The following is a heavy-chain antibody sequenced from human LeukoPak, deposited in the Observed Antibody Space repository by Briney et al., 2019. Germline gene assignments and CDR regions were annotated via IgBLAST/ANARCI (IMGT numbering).Heavy chain of an antibody. D-gene: IGHD6-6*01. Sequence: PGRSLRLSCAASGFTFDDYAMHWVRQAPGKGLEWVSGISWNSGSIGYADSVKGRFTISRDNAKNSLYLQMNSLRAEDTALYYCAKDFCVGSSSCNWFDPWGQGTLVTVSS. J-gene: IGHJ5*02. V-gene: IGHV3-9*01. CDR3: AKDFCVGSSSCNWFDP. CDR2: ISWNSGSI. CDR1: GFTFDDYA.